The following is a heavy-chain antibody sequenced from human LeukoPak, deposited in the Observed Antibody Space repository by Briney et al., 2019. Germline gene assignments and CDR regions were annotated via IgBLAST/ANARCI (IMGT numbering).Heavy chain of an antibody. V-gene: IGHV4-61*09. CDR3: ASRSGLDSSGYYYAGAFDI. J-gene: IGHJ3*02. Sequence: PSQPLSLTCTVSGGSISSGSYYWSWIRQPAGQGLEWIGYIYYSGSTNYNPSLKSRVTISVDTSKNQFSLKLSSVTAADTAVYYCASRSGLDSSGYYYAGAFDIWGQGTMVTVSS. D-gene: IGHD3-22*01. CDR1: GGSISSGSYY. CDR2: IYYSGST.